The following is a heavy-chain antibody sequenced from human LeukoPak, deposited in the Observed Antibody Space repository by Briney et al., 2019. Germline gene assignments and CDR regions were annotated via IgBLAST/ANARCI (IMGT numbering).Heavy chain of an antibody. V-gene: IGHV3-73*01. D-gene: IGHD5-18*01. J-gene: IGHJ4*02. Sequence: PGGSLRLSCAASGFTFSGSAMHWVRQASGKGLEWVGRIRSKANSYATAYAASVNGRFTMSRDDSKNTAYLQMNSLKTEDTAMYFCIRLSPAMVSFDYWGQGILVTVSS. CDR1: GFTFSGSA. CDR3: IRLSPAMVSFDY. CDR2: IRSKANSYAT.